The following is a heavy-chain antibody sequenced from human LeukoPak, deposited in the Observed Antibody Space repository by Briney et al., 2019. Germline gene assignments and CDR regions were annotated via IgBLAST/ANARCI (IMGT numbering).Heavy chain of an antibody. Sequence: PSETLSLTCTVSGGSISSYYWSWIRQPPGKGLEWIGYIYYSGSTNYNPSLKSRVTISLDTSKNQFSLKLSSVTAADTAVYYCARGAYCSTTSCYYLDYWGQGTLVTVSS. D-gene: IGHD2-2*01. CDR3: ARGAYCSTTSCYYLDY. V-gene: IGHV4-59*01. CDR2: IYYSGST. J-gene: IGHJ4*02. CDR1: GGSISSYY.